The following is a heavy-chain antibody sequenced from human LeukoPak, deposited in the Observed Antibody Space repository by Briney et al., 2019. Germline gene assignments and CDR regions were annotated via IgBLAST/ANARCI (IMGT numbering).Heavy chain of an antibody. D-gene: IGHD2-2*02. CDR2: ISGSGGST. V-gene: IGHV3-23*01. Sequence: GGSLRLSCAASGFTFSSCAMSWVRQAPGKGLEWVSAISGSGGSTYYADSVKGRFIISRDNSKNTLYLQMNSLRAEDTAVYYCAKGAYTVYYYYGMDVWGQGTTVTVSS. CDR3: AKGAYTVYYYYGMDV. CDR1: GFTFSSCA. J-gene: IGHJ6*02.